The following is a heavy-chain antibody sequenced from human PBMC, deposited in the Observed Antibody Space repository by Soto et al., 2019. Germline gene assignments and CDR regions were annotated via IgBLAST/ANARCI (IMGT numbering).Heavy chain of an antibody. Sequence: SVKVSCKASGGTFSSYAISWVRQAPGQGLEWMGGIIPIFGTANYAQKFQGRVTITADESTSTAYMELSSLRSEDTAVYYCARREYSSSSDFSDYYYGMDVWGQGTTVTVSS. CDR1: GGTFSSYA. V-gene: IGHV1-69*13. D-gene: IGHD6-6*01. CDR2: IIPIFGTA. J-gene: IGHJ6*02. CDR3: ARREYSSSSDFSDYYYGMDV.